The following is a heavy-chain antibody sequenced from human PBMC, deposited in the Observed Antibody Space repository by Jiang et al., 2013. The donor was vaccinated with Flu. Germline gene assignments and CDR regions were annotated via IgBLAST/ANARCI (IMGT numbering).Heavy chain of an antibody. J-gene: IGHJ4*02. Sequence: GLVKPSETLSLTCTVSGGSISSHYWSWIWQPPGKGLEWIGHIYYSGTTNYNPSLKSRVTISVDTSKNQFSLKLTSVTAADTAMYYCARSIVPRTYYYFDSWGQGTLVTVSS. CDR3: ARSIVPRTYYYFDS. CDR2: IYYSGTT. CDR1: GGSISSHY. D-gene: IGHD2-2*01. V-gene: IGHV4-59*11.